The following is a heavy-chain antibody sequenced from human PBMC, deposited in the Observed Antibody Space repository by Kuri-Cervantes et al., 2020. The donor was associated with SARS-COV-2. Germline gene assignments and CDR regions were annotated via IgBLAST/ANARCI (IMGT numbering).Heavy chain of an antibody. V-gene: IGHV3-30*02. CDR1: GFTFSNYG. J-gene: IGHJ4*02. CDR3: AKDRKQIAAAGLDY. Sequence: GESLKISCAASGFTFSNYGMHWVRQAPGKGLEWVAVIWYGGSNKYYADSVKGRFTISRDNSKNTLYLQMNSLRAEDTAVYYCAKDRKQIAAAGLDYWGQGTLVTVSS. D-gene: IGHD6-13*01. CDR2: IWYGGSNK.